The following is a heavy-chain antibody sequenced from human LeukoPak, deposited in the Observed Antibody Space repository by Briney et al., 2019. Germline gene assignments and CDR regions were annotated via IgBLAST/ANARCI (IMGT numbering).Heavy chain of an antibody. Sequence: GGSLRLSCAASGFTFSNAWMSWVRQAPGKGLEWVGRIKSKTDGGTTDYAAPVKGRFTISRDDSKNTLYLQMDSLKTEDTAVYYCTTDIAAAGTDYWGQGTLVTVSS. CDR3: TTDIAAAGTDY. CDR1: GFTFSNAW. V-gene: IGHV3-15*01. CDR2: IKSKTDGGTT. J-gene: IGHJ4*02. D-gene: IGHD6-13*01.